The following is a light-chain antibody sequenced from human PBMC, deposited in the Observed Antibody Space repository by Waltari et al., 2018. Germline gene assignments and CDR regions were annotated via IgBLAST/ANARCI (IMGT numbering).Light chain of an antibody. CDR3: GSYAGSYGYV. V-gene: IGLV2-11*01. J-gene: IGLJ1*01. Sequence: QSALTQPRSVSGSPGQSVTMSCIGASDDVGAYKYVSWYQQHPGRAPKLIIFDFDKRPAGAPGRFSGSKSGNTASLTVSALQVEDEADYYCGSYAGSYGYVFGSGTKVSVL. CDR2: DFD. CDR1: SDDVGAYKY.